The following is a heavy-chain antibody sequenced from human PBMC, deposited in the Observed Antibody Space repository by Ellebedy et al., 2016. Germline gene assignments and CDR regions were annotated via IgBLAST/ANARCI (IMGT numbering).Heavy chain of an antibody. CDR2: IYHSGST. D-gene: IGHD2-15*01. V-gene: IGHV4-4*02. CDR1: GGSISSSNW. CDR3: ARAQGYCSGGSCYWDAFDI. Sequence: SETLSLTCAVSGGSISSSNWWSWVRQPPGKGLEWIGEIYHSGSTNYNPSLKSRVTISVDTSKNQFSLKLSSVTAADTAVYYCARAQGYCSGGSCYWDAFDIWGQGTMVTVSS. J-gene: IGHJ3*02.